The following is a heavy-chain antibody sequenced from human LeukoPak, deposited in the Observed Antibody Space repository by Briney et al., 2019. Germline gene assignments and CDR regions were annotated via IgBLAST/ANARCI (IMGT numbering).Heavy chain of an antibody. CDR2: FYYTETT. CDR3: ARRYFDWLFDS. D-gene: IGHD3-9*01. V-gene: IGHV4-59*01. CDR1: GGSITSYY. J-gene: IGHJ4*02. Sequence: SETLSLTCSVSGGSITSYYWTWVRQPPGKGLEWIGYFYYTETTNYNPSLKTQSRTNYHPSLKSRVTMSGDTSKNQFSLKLSSVTAADTAVYYCARRYFDWLFDSWGQGTLVTVSS.